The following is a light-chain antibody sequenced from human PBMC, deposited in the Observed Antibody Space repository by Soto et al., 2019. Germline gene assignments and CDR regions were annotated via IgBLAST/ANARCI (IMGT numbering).Light chain of an antibody. Sequence: DIQMTQSPSTLSASVGDRVTITCRASQSIGRWLAWYQQKPGKAPKLLIYKASTLESGVPSRFSGSGSGIDFTLTISSLQPDDFATYYCQQYNSNSEISFGPGPKVDIK. CDR1: QSIGRW. CDR2: KAS. CDR3: QQYNSNSEIS. J-gene: IGKJ3*01. V-gene: IGKV1-5*03.